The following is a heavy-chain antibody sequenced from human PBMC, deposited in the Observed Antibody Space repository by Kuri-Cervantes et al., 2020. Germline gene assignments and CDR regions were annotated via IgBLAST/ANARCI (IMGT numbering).Heavy chain of an antibody. D-gene: IGHD3-16*01. V-gene: IGHV1-18*01. CDR1: GYSFINYG. CDR2: ISGYNGNT. Sequence: ASVKVSCKTSGYSFINYGISWVRQAPGQGLEWMGWISGYNGNTNYAKNFQGRATMTADTSTTTVYMELRSLRSDDTAVYYCASGYYDNSGHTPPGELDHWGQGALVTVSS. CDR3: ASGYYDNSGHTPPGELDH. J-gene: IGHJ4*02.